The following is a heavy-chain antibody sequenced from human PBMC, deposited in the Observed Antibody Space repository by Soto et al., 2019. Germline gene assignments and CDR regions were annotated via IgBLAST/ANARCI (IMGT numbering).Heavy chain of an antibody. CDR1: GYIFTDYY. D-gene: IGHD1-7*01. Sequence: QVQLVQSGAEVKKPGASVKVSCKASGYIFTDYYIHWARQAPGQGLEWMGWINPNSGVTDYAQKFLCRVTMTRDTSINTAYMELSRLKCDDTAVYYCARVLDDWNSVRFDPWGQGTLVTVSS. CDR3: ARVLDDWNSVRFDP. CDR2: INPNSGVT. J-gene: IGHJ5*02. V-gene: IGHV1-2*02.